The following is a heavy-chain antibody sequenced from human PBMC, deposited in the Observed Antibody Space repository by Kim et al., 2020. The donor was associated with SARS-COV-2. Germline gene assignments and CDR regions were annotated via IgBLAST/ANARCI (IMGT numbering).Heavy chain of an antibody. J-gene: IGHJ5*02. CDR1: GGSISSSSYY. Sequence: SETLSLTCTVSGGSISSSSYYWGWIRQPPGKGLEWIGSIYYSGSTYYNPSLKSRVTISVDTSKNQFSLKLSSVTAADTAVYYCARSGTAMVGWFDPWGQGTLVTVSS. V-gene: IGHV4-39*01. CDR2: IYYSGST. D-gene: IGHD5-18*01. CDR3: ARSGTAMVGWFDP.